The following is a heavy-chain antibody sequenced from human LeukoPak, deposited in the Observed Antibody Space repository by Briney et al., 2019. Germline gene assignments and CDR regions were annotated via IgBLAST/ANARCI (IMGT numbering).Heavy chain of an antibody. V-gene: IGHV4-4*09. CDR1: RGSISGSIRSYY. CDR3: ARIPLGYSGAYYFDY. J-gene: IGHJ4*02. Sequence: PSETLSLTCTVSRGSISGSIRSYYWSWLRQPPGKGLEWIGYISSSGSVNDNPSLRSRVTISVDTSKNQFFLNLSSVSAADTAVYYCARIPLGYSGAYYFDYWGQGTLVTV. D-gene: IGHD5-12*01. CDR2: ISSSGSV.